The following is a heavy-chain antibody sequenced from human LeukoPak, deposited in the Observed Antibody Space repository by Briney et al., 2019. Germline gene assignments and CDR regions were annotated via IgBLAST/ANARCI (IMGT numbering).Heavy chain of an antibody. Sequence: SVKVSCKASGYTFTTYTISWVRQAPGQGLEWMGRIIPILGIANYAQKFQGRVTITADKSTSTAYMELSSLRSEDTAVYYCARDSSGITGYWGQGTLVTVSS. CDR3: ARDSSGITGY. CDR2: IIPILGIA. V-gene: IGHV1-69*04. J-gene: IGHJ4*02. CDR1: GYTFTTYT. D-gene: IGHD3-22*01.